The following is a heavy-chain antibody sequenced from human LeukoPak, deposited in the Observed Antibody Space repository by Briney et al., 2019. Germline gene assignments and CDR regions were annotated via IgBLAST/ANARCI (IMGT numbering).Heavy chain of an antibody. CDR2: INWNGGSK. J-gene: IGHJ4*02. CDR3: SRETNIRVFDY. V-gene: IGHV3-20*04. D-gene: IGHD2/OR15-2a*01. CDR1: GFSFSSYS. Sequence: PGGSLRLSCAASGFSFSSYSMSWVCHAPGKGLEWVSGINWNGGSKGYADSVKGRFTISRDNATNSLYLQMNSLRAEDTALYYCSRETNIRVFDYWGQGTLVTVSS.